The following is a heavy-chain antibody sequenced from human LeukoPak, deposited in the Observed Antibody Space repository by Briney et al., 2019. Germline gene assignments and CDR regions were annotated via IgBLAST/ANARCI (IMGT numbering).Heavy chain of an antibody. Sequence: GGSLRLSCAASGFTFSTYWMSWVRQAPGKGLEWVAKIKPDGSEKYYVDSVKGRFTISRDKAKNSLYLQMNSLRDEDTAVYYCEKEEYSYGHDYWGQGTLVTVSS. V-gene: IGHV3-7*01. D-gene: IGHD5-18*01. J-gene: IGHJ4*02. CDR3: EKEEYSYGHDY. CDR2: IKPDGSEK. CDR1: GFTFSTYW.